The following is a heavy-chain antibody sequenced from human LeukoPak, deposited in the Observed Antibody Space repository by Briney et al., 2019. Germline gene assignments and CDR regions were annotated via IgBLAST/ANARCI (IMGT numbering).Heavy chain of an antibody. D-gene: IGHD2-15*01. J-gene: IGHJ4*02. Sequence: GESLKISCKGSGYSFTSYWIGWVRQMPGKGLEWMGIIYPGDSDTRYSPSFQGQVTISADKSISTAYLQWSSLKASDTAMYYCARVRTYCSGGSCYLTGVYYFGYWGQGTLVTVSS. CDR1: GYSFTSYW. V-gene: IGHV5-51*01. CDR3: ARVRTYCSGGSCYLTGVYYFGY. CDR2: IYPGDSDT.